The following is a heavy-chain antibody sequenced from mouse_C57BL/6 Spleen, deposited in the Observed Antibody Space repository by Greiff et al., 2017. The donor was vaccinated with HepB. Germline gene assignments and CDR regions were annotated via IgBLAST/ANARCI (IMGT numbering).Heavy chain of an antibody. D-gene: IGHD1-1*01. CDR1: GFNIKDYY. CDR3: ARIYYGSSHYYAMDY. CDR2: IDPEDGET. V-gene: IGHV14-2*01. J-gene: IGHJ4*01. Sequence: DVQLQESGAELVKPGASVKLSCTASGFNIKDYYMHWVKQRTEQGLEWIGRIDPEDGETKYAPKFQGKATITADTSSNTAYLQLSSLTSEDTAVYYCARIYYGSSHYYAMDYWGQGTSVTVSS.